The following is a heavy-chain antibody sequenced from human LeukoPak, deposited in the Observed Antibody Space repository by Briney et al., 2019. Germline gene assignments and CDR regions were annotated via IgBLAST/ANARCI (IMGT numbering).Heavy chain of an antibody. D-gene: IGHD3-10*01. CDR2: ISSSSSYI. CDR3: ARDETMVRGVMTTYYYYYMDV. Sequence: GGSLRRSGAASGFTFSSYSMKWVGQAPGKGGKGGSSISSSSSYIEYADSVKGPFTISRDNAKHSLYLQLNRLRAEDTAVYYCARDETMVRGVMTTYYYYYMDVWGKGTTVTISS. J-gene: IGHJ6*03. V-gene: IGHV3-21*01. CDR1: GFTFSSYS.